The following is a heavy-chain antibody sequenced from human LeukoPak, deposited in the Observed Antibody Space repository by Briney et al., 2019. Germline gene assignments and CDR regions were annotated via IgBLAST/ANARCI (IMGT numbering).Heavy chain of an antibody. CDR3: ARRDGGAAFDI. D-gene: IGHD4-23*01. CDR1: GGSISTYY. V-gene: IGHV4-59*08. Sequence: SETLSLTCTVSGGSISTYYGSWIRQPPGKGLEWIGYIYYSGSTNSNPSLKSRVTISVDTSKNQFSLKLTSVTAADTAVYYCARRDGGAAFDIWGQGTMVTVSS. CDR2: IYYSGST. J-gene: IGHJ3*02.